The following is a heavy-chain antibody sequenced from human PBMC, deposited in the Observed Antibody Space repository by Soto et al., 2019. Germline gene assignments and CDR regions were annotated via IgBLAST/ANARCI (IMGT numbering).Heavy chain of an antibody. CDR2: IYHSGST. V-gene: IGHV4-30-2*01. CDR1: GGSISSGGYS. J-gene: IGHJ3*02. D-gene: IGHD6-25*01. Sequence: QLQLQESGSGLVKPSQTLSLTCAVSGGSISSGGYSWSWIRQPPGKGLEWIGYIYHSGSTYYNPSLKSRVTISVDRYKNQFSLKLSSVTAADTAVYYCARAGYSSDDRAFDIWGQGTMVTVSS. CDR3: ARAGYSSDDRAFDI.